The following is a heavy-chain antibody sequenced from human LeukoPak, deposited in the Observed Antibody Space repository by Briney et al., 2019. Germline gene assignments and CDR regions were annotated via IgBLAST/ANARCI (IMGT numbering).Heavy chain of an antibody. Sequence: SETLSLTCAVYSGSFSGYYWSWLRQPPGMGLEWIGEINHRGSTNSNPSLKSRVTISVDTSKNQFSLKLSSVTAADTAVYYCASRWAFYYYMDVWGKGTTVTASS. CDR3: ASRWAFYYYMDV. D-gene: IGHD3-16*01. CDR2: INHRGST. J-gene: IGHJ6*03. CDR1: SGSFSGYY. V-gene: IGHV4-34*01.